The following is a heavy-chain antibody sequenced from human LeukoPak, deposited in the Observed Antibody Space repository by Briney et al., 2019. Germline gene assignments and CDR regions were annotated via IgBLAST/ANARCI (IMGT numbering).Heavy chain of an antibody. D-gene: IGHD5-24*01. Sequence: HAGGSLRLSCATSAFNFNAYTMHWVRQAPGKGLKWVSFIRGAATTNYADSVKGRFTVSSDNSKNSLYLQMNSLRPEDSGLYYCAKERDGHKDGLAHWGRGTLVTVSS. V-gene: IGHV3-43*01. CDR2: IRGAATT. J-gene: IGHJ4*02. CDR3: AKERDGHKDGLAH. CDR1: AFNFNAYT.